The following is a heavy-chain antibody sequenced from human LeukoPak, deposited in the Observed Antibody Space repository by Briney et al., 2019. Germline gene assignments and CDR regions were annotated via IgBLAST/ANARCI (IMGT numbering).Heavy chain of an antibody. D-gene: IGHD3-9*01. Sequence: SETLSLTCTVSGGSISSSSYYWGWIRQPPGKGLEWIGRIYTSGSTNYNPSLKSRVTMSVDTSKNQFSLKLSSVTAADTAVYYCARGLRYFDWFDYYYMDVWGKGTTVTISS. CDR3: ARGLRYFDWFDYYYMDV. CDR1: GGSISSSSYY. J-gene: IGHJ6*03. CDR2: IYTSGST. V-gene: IGHV4-61*05.